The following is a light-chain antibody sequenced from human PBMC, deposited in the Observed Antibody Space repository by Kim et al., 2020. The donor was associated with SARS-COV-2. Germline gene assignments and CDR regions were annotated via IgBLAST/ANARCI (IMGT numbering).Light chain of an antibody. J-gene: IGLJ1*01. V-gene: IGLV3-1*01. Sequence: VSPGQTASITCSGDKLGDKYACWYQQKPGQSPVLVIYQDSKRPSGIPERFSGSNSGNTATLTISGTQAMDEADYYCQAWDSSVYVFGTGTKVTVL. CDR3: QAWDSSVYV. CDR2: QDS. CDR1: KLGDKY.